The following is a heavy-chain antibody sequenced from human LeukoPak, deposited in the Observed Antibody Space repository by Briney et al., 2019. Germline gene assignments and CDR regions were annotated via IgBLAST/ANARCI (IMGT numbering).Heavy chain of an antibody. D-gene: IGHD3-3*02. J-gene: IGHJ6*03. CDR2: IYTSGST. Sequence: SETLSLTCTVSGGSISSGSYYWSWIRQPAGKELEWIGRIYTSGSTNYNPSLKSRVTISVDTSKNQFSLKLSSVTAADTAVYYCARGLSDYYYYMDVWGKGTTVTISS. V-gene: IGHV4-61*02. CDR1: GGSISSGSYY. CDR3: ARGLSDYYYYMDV.